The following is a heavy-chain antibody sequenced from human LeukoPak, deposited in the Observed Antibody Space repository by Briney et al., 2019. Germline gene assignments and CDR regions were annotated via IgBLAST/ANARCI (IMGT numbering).Heavy chain of an antibody. CDR3: ARGESVAAAAYYFDAMDL. CDR1: GFTFSSYS. CDR2: IDTSSSTI. J-gene: IGHJ6*02. V-gene: IGHV3-48*04. D-gene: IGHD6-13*01. Sequence: GGSLRLSCVASGFTFSSYSMSWVRQAPGKGLEWVSYIDTSSSTIYYADSVKGRFTVSRDNAKNSLYLQMKSLRAEDTTVYYCARGESVAAAAYYFDAMDLCGQGTTVTV.